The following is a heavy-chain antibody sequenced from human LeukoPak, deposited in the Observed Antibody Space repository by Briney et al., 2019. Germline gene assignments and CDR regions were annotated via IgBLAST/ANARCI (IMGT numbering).Heavy chain of an antibody. J-gene: IGHJ4*02. CDR2: IKEDGTET. V-gene: IGHV3-7*03. CDR1: GFMFSSNW. CDR3: AKEGRSLQTY. D-gene: IGHD5-24*01. Sequence: SLRXSCAASGFMFSSNWMSWVRLAPGKGLEWVANIKEDGTETYYVDSVKGRFTISRDNAKNSLYLQMNSLRVEDTAVYYCAKEGRSLQTYWGQGTLVAVSS.